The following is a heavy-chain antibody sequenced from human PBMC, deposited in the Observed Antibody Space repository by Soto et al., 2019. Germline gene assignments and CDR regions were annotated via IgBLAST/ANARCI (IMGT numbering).Heavy chain of an antibody. D-gene: IGHD5-18*01. CDR1: GYSFTSYW. Sequence: GESLKISCKGSGYSFTSYWIGWVRQMPGKGLEWMGIIYPGDSDTRYSPSFQGQVTISADKSISTAYLQWSSLKASDTAMYYCARHYGIDGYSPTRAYYYYGMDVWGQGTTVTVSS. V-gene: IGHV5-51*01. CDR3: ARHYGIDGYSPTRAYYYYGMDV. J-gene: IGHJ6*02. CDR2: IYPGDSDT.